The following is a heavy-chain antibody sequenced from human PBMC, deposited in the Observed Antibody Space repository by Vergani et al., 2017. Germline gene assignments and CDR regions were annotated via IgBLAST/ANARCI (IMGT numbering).Heavy chain of an antibody. J-gene: IGHJ4*02. V-gene: IGHV3-21*01. CDR1: GFTFSSYS. Sequence: EVQLVESGGGLVKPGGSLRLSCAASGFTFSSYSMNWVRQAPGKGLEWVSSISSSSSYIYYADSVKGRFTISRDNAKNSLYLQMNSLRAEDTAVYYCASDTSGYHTDFDYWGQGTLVTVSS. CDR3: ASDTSGYHTDFDY. D-gene: IGHD3-22*01. CDR2: ISSSSSYI.